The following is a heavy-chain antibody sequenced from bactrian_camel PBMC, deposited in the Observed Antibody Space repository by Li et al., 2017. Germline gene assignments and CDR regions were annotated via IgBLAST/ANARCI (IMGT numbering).Heavy chain of an antibody. J-gene: IGHJ6*01. D-gene: IGHD7*01. CDR1: GFSFSTYA. CDR2: INSRDGVT. Sequence: VQLVESGGGLVEPGGSLRLSCAASGFSFSTYAMSWVRQAPGKGLEWVAGINSRDGVTYYADSVKGRFTISRDTAKNTVFLQMNSLQPEDTAVYYCARHLIGGTWVFDYCGQGTQVTVS. V-gene: IGHV3S40*01. CDR3: ARHLIGGTWVFDY.